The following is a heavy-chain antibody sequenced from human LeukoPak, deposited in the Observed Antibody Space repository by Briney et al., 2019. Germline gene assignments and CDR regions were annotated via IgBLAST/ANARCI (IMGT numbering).Heavy chain of an antibody. CDR1: GGSISSGDKY. D-gene: IGHD2-21*02. CDR3: AKVTRWAGIDF. CDR2: IYYSGST. V-gene: IGHV4-30-4*01. J-gene: IGHJ4*02. Sequence: SETLSLTCNVSGGSISSGDKYWSWIRQPPGKGLEWIGYIYYSGSTYYNPSLKSRLTISVDTSENQFSLHLTSVTAADTAVYFCAKVTRWAGIDFWGQGNPVTVS.